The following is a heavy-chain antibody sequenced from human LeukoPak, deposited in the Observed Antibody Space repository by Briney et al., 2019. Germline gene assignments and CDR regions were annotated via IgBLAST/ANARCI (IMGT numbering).Heavy chain of an antibody. V-gene: IGHV4-59*01. Sequence: SETLSLTCTVSGGYISNYYWSWIRQPPGKGLDWIGYIYYSGTTNYNPSLKSRVTISVDTSKNQFSLKLTSVTAADTAVYYCARGPYSSTSTYNSYYYGMDVWGQGTTVTVTS. CDR2: IYYSGTT. J-gene: IGHJ6*02. CDR1: GGYISNYY. CDR3: ARGPYSSTSTYNSYYYGMDV. D-gene: IGHD6-13*01.